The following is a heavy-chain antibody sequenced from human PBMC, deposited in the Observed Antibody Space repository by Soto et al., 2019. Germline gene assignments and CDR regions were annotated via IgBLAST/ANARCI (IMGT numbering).Heavy chain of an antibody. CDR2: INHSGST. CDR3: ARGPRGDY. CDR1: GGSFSGYY. D-gene: IGHD3-10*01. V-gene: IGHV4-34*01. Sequence: QVQLQQWGAGLLKPSETLSLTCAVYGGSFSGYYWSWIRQLPGKGLEWIGEINHSGSTNYNPSLKSRVTISVDTSKNQFSLKLSSVTAADTAVYYCARGPRGDYWGQGTLVTVSS. J-gene: IGHJ4*02.